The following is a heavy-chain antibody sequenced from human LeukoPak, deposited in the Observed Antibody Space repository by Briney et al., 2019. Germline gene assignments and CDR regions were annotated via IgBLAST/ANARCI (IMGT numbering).Heavy chain of an antibody. CDR3: ARTLGPDYYYYMDA. V-gene: IGHV3-20*04. J-gene: IGHJ6*03. CDR2: INWNGGST. CDR1: GFTFDDYG. Sequence: GGSLRLSCAASGFTFDDYGMSWVRQAPGKGLEWVSGINWNGGSTGYADSVKGRFTISRDNAKNSLYLQMNSLRAEDTALYYCARTLGPDYYYYMDAWGKGTTVTVSS.